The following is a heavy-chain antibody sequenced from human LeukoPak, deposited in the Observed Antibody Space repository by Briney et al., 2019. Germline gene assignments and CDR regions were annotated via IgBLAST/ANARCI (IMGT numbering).Heavy chain of an antibody. CDR1: GFTLNTFN. CDR3: ARGHYDVLAASYKWTPDY. D-gene: IGHD3-9*01. V-gene: IGHV3-21*01. CDR2: ITSGGDYI. J-gene: IGHJ4*02. Sequence: GGSLRLSCAAAGFTLNTFNRNWGRQATGKGLEWVSSITSGGDYIYYADSVKGRFTTSRDNAKNSLSLQLNSLRVEDTAVYYCARGHYDVLAASYKWTPDYWGQGTLITVSS.